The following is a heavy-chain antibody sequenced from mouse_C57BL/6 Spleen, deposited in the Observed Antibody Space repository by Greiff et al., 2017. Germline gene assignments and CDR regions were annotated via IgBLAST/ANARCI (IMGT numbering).Heavy chain of an antibody. CDR1: GYAFSSYW. CDR3: ARCGGYDYVYFDY. D-gene: IGHD2-4*01. V-gene: IGHV1-80*01. CDR2: IYPGDGDT. Sequence: QVQLQQSGAELVKPGASVKISCKASGYAFSSYWMNWVKQRPGKGLEWIGQIYPGDGDTNYNGKFKGKATLTADKSSSTAYMQLSSLTSEDSAVYFCARCGGYDYVYFDYWGQGTTLTVSS. J-gene: IGHJ2*01.